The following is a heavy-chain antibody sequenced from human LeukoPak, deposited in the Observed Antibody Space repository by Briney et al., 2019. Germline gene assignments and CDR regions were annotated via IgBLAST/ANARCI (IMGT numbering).Heavy chain of an antibody. CDR1: GGSISSYY. CDR3: VRRDDFFDP. V-gene: IGHV4-59*01. D-gene: IGHD3-3*01. Sequence: SETLSLTCTVSGGSISSYYWTWIRQPPGKGLEWIGYMYYSGSTKYNPSLKSRVSISADTSKNQFSLTLRSVTAADTAVYYCVRRDDFFDPWGQGTLVTVSS. J-gene: IGHJ5*02. CDR2: MYYSGST.